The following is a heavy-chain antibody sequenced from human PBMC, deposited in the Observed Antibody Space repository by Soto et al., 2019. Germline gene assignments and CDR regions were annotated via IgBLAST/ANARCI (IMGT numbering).Heavy chain of an antibody. CDR3: AREFPTLTGYFSDYYYGMDV. J-gene: IGHJ6*02. CDR1: GFTFSSYA. D-gene: IGHD3-9*01. Sequence: GGSLRLSCAASGFTFSSYAMHWVRQAPGKGLEWVAVISYDGSNKYYVDSVKGRFTISRDNSKNTLYLQMNSLRAEDTAVYYCAREFPTLTGYFSDYYYGMDVWGQGTTVTVSS. V-gene: IGHV3-30-3*01. CDR2: ISYDGSNK.